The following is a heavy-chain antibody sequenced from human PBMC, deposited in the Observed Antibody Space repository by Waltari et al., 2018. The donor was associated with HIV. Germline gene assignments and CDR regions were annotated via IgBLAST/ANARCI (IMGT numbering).Heavy chain of an antibody. CDR1: GFNFRNFA. CDR3: AKSMRDLRPSAYDV. J-gene: IGHJ3*01. D-gene: IGHD2-8*01. V-gene: IGHV3-23*01. Sequence: EVQLLESGGGLVQPGGSLRLSCAASGFNFRNFAMSWVRQAPGNGPEAVSALSGSGSTASYAESVKGRFTISRDFYNNTLFLQMNNLRAEDTAVYFCAKSMRDLRPSAYDVWGQGTMVAISS. CDR2: LSGSGSTA.